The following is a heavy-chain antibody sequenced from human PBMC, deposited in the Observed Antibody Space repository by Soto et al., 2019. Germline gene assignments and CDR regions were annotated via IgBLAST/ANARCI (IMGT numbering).Heavy chain of an antibody. CDR2: TYYRSKWYK. V-gene: IGHV6-1*01. CDR1: GDSVSSNSAA. J-gene: IGHJ4*02. Sequence: SQTRSLTCAISGDSVSSNSAAWNWIRQSPSSGLEWLGRTYYRSKWYKDYEVSVKSRITINLDTSKNQFSLQLNSVTPEDTAVYYCARGAVAEYSRVFDYWGQGTLVTVSS. D-gene: IGHD6-19*01. CDR3: ARGAVAEYSRVFDY.